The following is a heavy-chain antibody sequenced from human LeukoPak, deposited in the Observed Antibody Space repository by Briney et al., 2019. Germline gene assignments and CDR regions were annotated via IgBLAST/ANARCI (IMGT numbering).Heavy chain of an antibody. CDR3: ARTGGSSSGRYFDY. Sequence: GRSLRLSCTVSGFTFGDYAMSWVRQAPGKGLEWVGSIRRKVYGGTTEYAASVKGTFTISRDDSKSIAYLQVNSLKTEDTAVYYCARTGGSSSGRYFDYWGQGTLVTVSS. CDR2: IRRKVYGGTT. CDR1: GFTFGDYA. J-gene: IGHJ4*02. D-gene: IGHD6-6*01. V-gene: IGHV3-49*04.